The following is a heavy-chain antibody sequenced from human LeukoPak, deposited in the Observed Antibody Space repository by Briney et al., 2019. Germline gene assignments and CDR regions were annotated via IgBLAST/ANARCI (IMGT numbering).Heavy chain of an antibody. J-gene: IGHJ4*02. D-gene: IGHD3-22*01. V-gene: IGHV1-18*01. Sequence: GASVKVSCKASGYTFTSYGISWVRQAPGQGLEWMGWISAYNGNTNYAQKLQGRVTMTTDTSTSTAYMELRSLRSDDTAVYYCARGEWNYYDSSGESSSFDYWGQGTLVTVSS. CDR3: ARGEWNYYDSSGESSSFDY. CDR1: GYTFTSYG. CDR2: ISAYNGNT.